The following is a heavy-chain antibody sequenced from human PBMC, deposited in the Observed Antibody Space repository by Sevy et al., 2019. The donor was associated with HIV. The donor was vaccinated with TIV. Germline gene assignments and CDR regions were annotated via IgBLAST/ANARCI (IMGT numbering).Heavy chain of an antibody. D-gene: IGHD6-13*01. CDR1: GFTFSSYG. CDR2: ISYDGSNK. CDR3: AKVLPRSSSWYYYYYGMDV. V-gene: IGHV3-30*18. Sequence: GGSLRLSCAASGFTFSSYGMHWVRQAPGKGLEWVAVISYDGSNKYYAYSVKGRFTISRDNSKNTLYLQMNSLRAEDTAVYYCAKVLPRSSSWYYYYYGMDVWGQGTTVTVSS. J-gene: IGHJ6*02.